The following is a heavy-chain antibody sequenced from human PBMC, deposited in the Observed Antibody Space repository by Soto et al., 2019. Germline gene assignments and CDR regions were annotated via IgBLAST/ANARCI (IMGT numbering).Heavy chain of an antibody. Sequence: SETLSLTCTVSGGSISSYYWSWIRQPPGKGLEWIGYIYYSGSTNYNPSLKSRVTISVDTSKNQFSLKLSSVTAADTAVYYCARLRGDIVVVPAAIPWEYYYYMDVWGKGTTVTVSS. D-gene: IGHD2-2*01. CDR1: GGSISSYY. CDR3: ARLRGDIVVVPAAIPWEYYYYMDV. V-gene: IGHV4-59*01. J-gene: IGHJ6*03. CDR2: IYYSGST.